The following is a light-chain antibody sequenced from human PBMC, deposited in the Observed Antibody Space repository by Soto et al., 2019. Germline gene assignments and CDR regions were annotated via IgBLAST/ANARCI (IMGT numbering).Light chain of an antibody. V-gene: IGKV2-28*01. CDR2: LGS. J-gene: IGKJ2*01. Sequence: DIVMTQSPLSLPVTPGEPASISCRSSQSLLHSNGYNYLDWYLQKPGQSPQLLIYLGSNRASGVPDRFGGSGSGTDFTLNISRVEAEDVGVYYCMESLQILYTFGQGTKLEIK. CDR1: QSLLHSNGYNY. CDR3: MESLQILYT.